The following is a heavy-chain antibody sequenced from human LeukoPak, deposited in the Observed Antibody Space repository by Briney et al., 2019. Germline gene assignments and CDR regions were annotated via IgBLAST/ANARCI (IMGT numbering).Heavy chain of an antibody. CDR1: GFAFSTYD. V-gene: IGHV3-23*01. CDR2: IGGDGGTT. Sequence: GGSLRLSCAASGFAFSTYDMSWVRQAPTKGLEWVSAIGGDGGTTYADSVKGRFTISRDNSKNTLYLQMNSLRAEDTAIYYCAKTIPYWYFDLWGHGTPVTVSS. J-gene: IGHJ2*01. D-gene: IGHD5-24*01. CDR3: AKTIPYWYFDL.